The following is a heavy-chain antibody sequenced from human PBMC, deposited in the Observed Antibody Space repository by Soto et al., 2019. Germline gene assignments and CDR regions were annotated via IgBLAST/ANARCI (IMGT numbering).Heavy chain of an antibody. D-gene: IGHD6-13*01. J-gene: IGHJ4*02. CDR3: ARDGPPIAAAGSEGLDY. Sequence: GGSLRLSCAASGFTFSSYGMHWVRQAPGKGLEWVAVIWYDGSNKYYADSVKGRFTISRDNSKNTLYLQMNSLRAEDTVVYYCARDGPPIAAAGSEGLDYWGQGTLVTVSS. CDR2: IWYDGSNK. V-gene: IGHV3-33*01. CDR1: GFTFSSYG.